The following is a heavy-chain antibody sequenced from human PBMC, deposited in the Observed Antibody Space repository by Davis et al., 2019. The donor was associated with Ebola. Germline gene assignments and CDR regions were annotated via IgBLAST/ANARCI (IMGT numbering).Heavy chain of an antibody. CDR3: ARSYYYDSSGYYTLYYFDY. V-gene: IGHV2-70*01. D-gene: IGHD3-22*01. J-gene: IGHJ4*02. Sequence: SGPTLVKPTQTLTLTCTFSGFSLSTSGMCVSWIRQPPGKPLEWLALLDWDDDKYYSTSLKTRLTISKDTSKNQVVLTMTNMDPVDTATYYCARSYYYDSSGYYTLYYFDYWGQGTPVTVSS. CDR2: LDWDDDK. CDR1: GFSLSTSGMC.